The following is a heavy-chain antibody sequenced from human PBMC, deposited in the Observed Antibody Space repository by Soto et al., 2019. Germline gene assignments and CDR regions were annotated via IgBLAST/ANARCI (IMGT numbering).Heavy chain of an antibody. CDR1: GYTFTSYA. CDR3: ASRRGGYFDYGMDV. J-gene: IGHJ6*02. Sequence: QVQLVQSGAEVKKPGASVKVSCKASGYTFTSYAMHWVRQAPGQRLEWMGWINAGNGNTKYSQKFQGRVTITRDTSXSTAYMELSSLRSEDTAVYYCASRRGGYFDYGMDVWGQGTTVTVSS. D-gene: IGHD3-9*01. V-gene: IGHV1-3*01. CDR2: INAGNGNT.